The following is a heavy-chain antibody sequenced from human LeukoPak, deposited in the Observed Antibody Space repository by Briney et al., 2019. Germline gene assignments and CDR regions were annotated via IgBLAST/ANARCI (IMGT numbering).Heavy chain of an antibody. CDR1: GCSISSYY. CDR3: AGGVVAALDFDY. CDR2: IYYSGGT. V-gene: IGHV4-59*01. D-gene: IGHD2-15*01. J-gene: IGHJ4*02. Sequence: SETLSLTCTVPGCSISSYYWSWIRQPPGKGLEWIWYIYYSGGTNYNPSLKCRVTISVDTSKSQFSLKLSSVTAADTAVYYCAGGVVAALDFDYWGQGALVTVSS.